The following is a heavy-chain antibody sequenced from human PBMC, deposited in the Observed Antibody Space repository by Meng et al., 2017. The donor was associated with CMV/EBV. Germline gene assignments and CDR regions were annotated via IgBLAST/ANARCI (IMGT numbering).Heavy chain of an antibody. Sequence: GGSLRLSCAASGFTFSRFSMHWIRLIPGKGLESVTFISYDASTKYYADSVKGRFTISRDNSNNILYLQMTSLRPEDTAAYFCAKRTGTTIDYWGQGTQVTVSS. CDR3: AKRTGTTIDY. J-gene: IGHJ4*02. D-gene: IGHD1-7*01. V-gene: IGHV3-30-3*02. CDR1: GFTFSRFS. CDR2: ISYDASTK.